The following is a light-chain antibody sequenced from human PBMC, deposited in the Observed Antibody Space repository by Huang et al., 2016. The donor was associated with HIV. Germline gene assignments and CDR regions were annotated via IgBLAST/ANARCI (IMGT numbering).Light chain of an antibody. Sequence: DIVMVQSPASLSVTPGEAASITCSSSQSLLHSNGHTYLDWYWQKPGQSPQLLIYLGSTRASGVPDRFSGSGSGTDFTLRINRVEAGDVSVYYCMQGLQTWTFGQGTKVEI. CDR2: LGS. V-gene: IGKV2-28*01. J-gene: IGKJ1*01. CDR1: QSLLHSNGHTY. CDR3: MQGLQTWT.